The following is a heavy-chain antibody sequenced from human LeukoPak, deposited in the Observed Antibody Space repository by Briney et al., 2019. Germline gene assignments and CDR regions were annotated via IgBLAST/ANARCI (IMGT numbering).Heavy chain of an antibody. D-gene: IGHD3-10*01. Sequence: ASVKVSCKASGYTFTSYGISWVRQAPGQGLEWMGWISAYNGNTNYAQKLQGRVTMTTDTSTSTAYMELRSLRSDDTAVYYCARVLLWFGEPLGSFDPWGQGTLVTVSS. J-gene: IGHJ5*02. CDR3: ARVLLWFGEPLGSFDP. CDR2: ISAYNGNT. CDR1: GYTFTSYG. V-gene: IGHV1-18*01.